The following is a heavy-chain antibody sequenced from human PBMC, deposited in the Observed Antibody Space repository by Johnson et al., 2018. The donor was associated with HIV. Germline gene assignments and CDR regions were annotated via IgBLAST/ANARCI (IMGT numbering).Heavy chain of an antibody. V-gene: IGHV3-74*03. D-gene: IGHD3-3*02. J-gene: IGHJ3*02. CDR2: INSDGSST. CDR3: ARVQVLADDVFNI. CDR1: GFTFDDYA. Sequence: VQLVESGGGLVQPGRSLRLSCAASGFTFDDYAMHWVRQAPGKGLVRVSRINSDGSSTSYADSVKGRFTISRDNAKNALYLQMDSLGAEDTAVYFCARVQVLADDVFNIWGQGTMVTVAS.